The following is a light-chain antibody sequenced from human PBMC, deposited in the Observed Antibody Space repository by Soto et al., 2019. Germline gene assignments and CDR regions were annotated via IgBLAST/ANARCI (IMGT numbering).Light chain of an antibody. CDR2: EGT. Sequence: QSALTQPASVSGSPGQSITISCTGTSTDVGHYNLVSWYQQLPGKAPKVMIYEGTKRPSGVSNRFSGSKSGNTASLTISGLQAEAEADYFCCSYAGSSSLVFGGGTKLTVL. J-gene: IGLJ3*02. V-gene: IGLV2-23*01. CDR1: STDVGHYNL. CDR3: CSYAGSSSLV.